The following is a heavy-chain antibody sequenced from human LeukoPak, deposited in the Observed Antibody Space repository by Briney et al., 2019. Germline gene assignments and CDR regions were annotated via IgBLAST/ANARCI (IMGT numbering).Heavy chain of an antibody. CDR2: IDPYSSGT. J-gene: IGHJ4*02. CDR3: ATTPDTYGYLIDPSETLYFDF. V-gene: IGHV1-2*02. CDR1: GYTFTGYY. Sequence: GASVKVSCKASGYTFTGYYMHWVRQAPGQGLEWMGWIDPYSSGTNYAQKFQGRVTMTRDTSISAAYMELSRLSSDDTAVYYCATTPDTYGYLIDPSETLYFDFWGQGTLVTVSS. D-gene: IGHD5-18*01.